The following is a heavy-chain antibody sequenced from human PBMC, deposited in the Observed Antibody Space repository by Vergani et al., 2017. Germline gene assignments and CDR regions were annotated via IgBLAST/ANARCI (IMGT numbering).Heavy chain of an antibody. Sequence: QMQLQESGPGLVKPSQTLSLTCSVSGGSISSGPYSWNWLRQPAGRGLEWIGRIYTSGSTGYNPSLQSRVTLSVDTSKNQCSRKLTSVTAADPAVYYCARVYSPDYCTNTNCYTFDCWGQGALVTVSS. D-gene: IGHD2-2*02. V-gene: IGHV4-61*02. J-gene: IGHJ4*02. CDR2: IYTSGST. CDR3: ARVYSPDYCTNTNCYTFDC. CDR1: GGSISSGPYS.